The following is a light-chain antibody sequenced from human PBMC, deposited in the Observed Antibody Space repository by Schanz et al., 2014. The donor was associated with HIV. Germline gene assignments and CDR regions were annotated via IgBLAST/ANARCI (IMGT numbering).Light chain of an antibody. J-gene: IGLJ3*02. Sequence: QLVLTQPPSASGTPGQRVTISCSGSSSNFRSNAVNWYQQLPGTAPRLVIYNTFHRPSGVPDRFSGSQSGTSASLAISGLQSEDESDFFCATWDDSLEGWVFGGGTKLTVL. CDR2: NTF. CDR1: SSNFRSNA. CDR3: ATWDDSLEGWV. V-gene: IGLV1-44*01.